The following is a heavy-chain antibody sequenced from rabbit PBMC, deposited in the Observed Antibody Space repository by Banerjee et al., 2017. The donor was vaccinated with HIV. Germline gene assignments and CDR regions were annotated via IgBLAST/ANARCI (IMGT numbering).Heavy chain of an antibody. Sequence: QEQLVESGGDLVKPEGSLTLTCTASGFSFSHKYVMCWVRQAPGKGLEWIGCIYAGSSDSTNHASWAKGRFTISSTSSTTVTLQMTSLTAADTASYFCARDLAGVIGWNFNLWGPGTLVTVS. CDR2: IYAGSSDST. D-gene: IGHD4-1*01. CDR3: ARDLAGVIGWNFNL. CDR1: GFSFSHKYV. V-gene: IGHV1S45*01. J-gene: IGHJ4*01.